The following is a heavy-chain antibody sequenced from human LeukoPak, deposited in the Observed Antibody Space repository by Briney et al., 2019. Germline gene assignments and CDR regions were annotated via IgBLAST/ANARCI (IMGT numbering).Heavy chain of an antibody. CDR2: ISTSGSNT. D-gene: IGHD2-15*01. V-gene: IGHV3-23*01. Sequence: GGSLRLSCAASGFTFSNYAMSWVRQAPGKGLEWVSTISTSGSNTYYADSVKGRFTISRDNSKSTLYLQMNSLRAEDTAVYYCARGGSYCSGGSCYSTWFDPWGQGTLVTVSS. J-gene: IGHJ5*02. CDR1: GFTFSNYA. CDR3: ARGGSYCSGGSCYSTWFDP.